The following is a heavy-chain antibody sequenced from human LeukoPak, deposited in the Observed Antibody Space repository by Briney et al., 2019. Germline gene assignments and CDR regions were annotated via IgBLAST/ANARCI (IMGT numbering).Heavy chain of an antibody. V-gene: IGHV3-30*02. CDR1: GFTFSSYG. CDR3: AKDTRRVVVVAATPFADY. CDR2: IRYDGSNK. J-gene: IGHJ4*02. D-gene: IGHD2-15*01. Sequence: PGGSLRLSCAASGFTFSSYGMHWVRQAPGKGLEWVAFIRYDGSNKYYADSVKGRFTISRDNSKNTLYLQMNSLRAEDTAVYYCAKDTRRVVVVAATPFADYWGQGTPVTVSS.